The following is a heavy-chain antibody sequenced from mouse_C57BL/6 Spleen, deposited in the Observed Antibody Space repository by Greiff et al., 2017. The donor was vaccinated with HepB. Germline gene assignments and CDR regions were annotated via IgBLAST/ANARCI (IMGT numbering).Heavy chain of an antibody. CDR3: ARPFYDYDGFWYFDV. Sequence: VQLQQSGAEQVRPGSSVKLSCKASGYTFTSYWMHWVKQRPIQGLEWIGNIDPSDSETHYNQKFKDKATLTVDKSSSPAYMQLSSLTSEDSAVYYCARPFYDYDGFWYFDVWGTGTTVTVSS. J-gene: IGHJ1*03. V-gene: IGHV1-52*01. CDR1: GYTFTSYW. D-gene: IGHD2-4*01. CDR2: IDPSDSET.